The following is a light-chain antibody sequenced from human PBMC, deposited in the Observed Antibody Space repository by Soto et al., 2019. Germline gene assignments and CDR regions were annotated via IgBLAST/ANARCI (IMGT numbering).Light chain of an antibody. CDR1: EVISSGH. V-gene: IGKV3-20*01. CDR3: SHYGSSTRDIT. J-gene: IGKJ2*01. CDR2: RAS. Sequence: EIVLTQSPDTLSLSPGEGATLSCRASEVISSGHLAWYQQRPGQAPSLLIHRASSRATGIPDRFSGGGSGTDFTLTISGLKPEHFAVYYCSHYGSSTRDITFGQGTKL.